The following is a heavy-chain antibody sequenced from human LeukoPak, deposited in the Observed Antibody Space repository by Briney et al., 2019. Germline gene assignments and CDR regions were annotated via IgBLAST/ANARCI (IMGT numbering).Heavy chain of an antibody. Sequence: GGSLRLSCAASGFTVSSNYMSWVRQAPGKGLEWVAFIRYDGSNKYYADSVKGRFTISRDNSKNTLYLQMNSLRAEDTAVYYCANTKESYYYYYMDVWGKGTTVTVSS. CDR1: GFTVSSNY. CDR3: ANTKESYYYYYMDV. J-gene: IGHJ6*03. D-gene: IGHD2-2*01. CDR2: IRYDGSNK. V-gene: IGHV3-30*02.